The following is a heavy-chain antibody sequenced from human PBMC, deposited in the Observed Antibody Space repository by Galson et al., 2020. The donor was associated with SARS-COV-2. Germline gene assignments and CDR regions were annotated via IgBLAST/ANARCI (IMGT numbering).Heavy chain of an antibody. D-gene: IGHD2-21*01. Sequence: GESLKISCAMSGFTLSTYAMSWVRQAPGKGLEWVSAISGSGISTNYADPVKGRFTISRDNSKNTLYLQMNRLRAEDTAVYYCARVDILVTFGMVGYFQHWGQGTLVTVSS. V-gene: IGHV3-23*01. CDR3: ARVDILVTFGMVGYFQH. CDR2: ISGSGIST. CDR1: GFTLSTYA. J-gene: IGHJ1*01.